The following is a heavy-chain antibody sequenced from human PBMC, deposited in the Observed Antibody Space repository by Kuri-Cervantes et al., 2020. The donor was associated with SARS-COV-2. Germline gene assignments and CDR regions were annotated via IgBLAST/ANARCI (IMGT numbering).Heavy chain of an antibody. Sequence: ASVKVSCKASGYTFSFYGFSWVRQAPGQGLEWMGWISSYSGNTNYAQNLQGRVTMTTDTSTNTAYMELRSLRSDDTAVYYCARVSTYYGSSGSYEGDWAEYFQHWGQGTLVTVSS. CDR1: GYTFSFYG. CDR2: ISSYSGNT. D-gene: IGHD3-22*01. V-gene: IGHV1-18*01. CDR3: ARVSTYYGSSGSYEGDWAEYFQH. J-gene: IGHJ1*01.